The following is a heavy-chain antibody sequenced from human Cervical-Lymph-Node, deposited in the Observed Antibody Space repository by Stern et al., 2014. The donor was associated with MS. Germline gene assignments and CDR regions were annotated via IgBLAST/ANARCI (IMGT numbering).Heavy chain of an antibody. Sequence: EAQLVESGGGLVQPGGSLRLSCAASGFTFSTYWMSWVRQAPGKGLEWVANINQDGSQTNYVDSVKGRFTSSRDTAKNSLFLQVNRLRAEDTAAYYCASHTTKIASGQTYYYYYGMDVWGQGTTVTVSS. J-gene: IGHJ6*02. CDR1: GFTFSTYW. D-gene: IGHD1-1*01. CDR2: INQDGSQT. CDR3: ASHTTKIASGQTYYYYYGMDV. V-gene: IGHV3-7*01.